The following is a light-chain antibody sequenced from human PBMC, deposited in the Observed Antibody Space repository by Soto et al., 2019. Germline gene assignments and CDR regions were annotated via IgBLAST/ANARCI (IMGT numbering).Light chain of an antibody. CDR2: DAS. Sequence: EIVLTQSPATLSLSPGERATLSCRASQSVGTYLAWYQHNPGQAPRLLIYDASNRATGIPARFSGSGSGTDFTLTISSPEPEDFAVYYCKQRYNWPNTFGQGTKLEIK. J-gene: IGKJ2*01. CDR1: QSVGTY. V-gene: IGKV3-11*01. CDR3: KQRYNWPNT.